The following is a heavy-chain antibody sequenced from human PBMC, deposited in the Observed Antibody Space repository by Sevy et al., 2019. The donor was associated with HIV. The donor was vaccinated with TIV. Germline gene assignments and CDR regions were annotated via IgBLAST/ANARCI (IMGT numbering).Heavy chain of an antibody. CDR3: AKVFSKYGGPFDY. J-gene: IGHJ4*02. CDR2: IRYDGSNK. Sequence: GGSLRLSCAASGFTFSSYGMHWVRQAPGKGLEWVAFIRYDGSNKYYADSVKGRFTISRDNSQNTLYLQMNSLRAEDRAVYYCAKVFSKYGGPFDYWGQGTLVTVSS. V-gene: IGHV3-30*02. D-gene: IGHD4-17*01. CDR1: GFTFSSYG.